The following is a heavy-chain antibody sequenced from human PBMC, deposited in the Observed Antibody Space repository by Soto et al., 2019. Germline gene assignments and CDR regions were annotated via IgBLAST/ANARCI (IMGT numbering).Heavy chain of an antibody. Sequence: TLSLTCAVSGGSISSINWWSWVRQPPGKGLEWIGDIYHSGSTNYNPSLKSRVSISVDKSKNQFSLKLSSVTAADTAVYYCARVDSSWYTPTGGYLDYWGQGALVTVSS. J-gene: IGHJ4*02. CDR3: ARVDSSWYTPTGGYLDY. CDR1: GGSISSINW. CDR2: IYHSGST. D-gene: IGHD6-13*01. V-gene: IGHV4-4*02.